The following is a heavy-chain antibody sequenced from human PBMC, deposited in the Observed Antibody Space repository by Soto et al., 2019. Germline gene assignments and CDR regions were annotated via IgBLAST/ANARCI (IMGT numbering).Heavy chain of an antibody. CDR1: GGSFSGYY. Sequence: PSETLSLTCAVYGGSFSGYYWSWIRQPPGKGLEWIGEINHSGSTNYNPSLKSRVTISVDTSKNQFSLKLSSVTAADTAVYYCARGPRGYYYGSGSYSAYFDYWGQGTLVTVSS. J-gene: IGHJ4*02. CDR3: ARGPRGYYYGSGSYSAYFDY. CDR2: INHSGST. D-gene: IGHD3-10*01. V-gene: IGHV4-34*01.